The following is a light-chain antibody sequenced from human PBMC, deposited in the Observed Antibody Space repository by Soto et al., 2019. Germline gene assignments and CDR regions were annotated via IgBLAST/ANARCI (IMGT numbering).Light chain of an antibody. V-gene: IGKV3-11*01. CDR1: QYINTR. Sequence: EFFLTQSPATRSSFPGHRLTLSCWASQYINTRLDWYQQRPGQAPRPLIYETSLRDAGIPARFSASGSGTDFTLTISDVQPEDFAIYYCHQRQSWPRTFGQGTKVEIK. J-gene: IGKJ1*01. CDR3: HQRQSWPRT. CDR2: ETS.